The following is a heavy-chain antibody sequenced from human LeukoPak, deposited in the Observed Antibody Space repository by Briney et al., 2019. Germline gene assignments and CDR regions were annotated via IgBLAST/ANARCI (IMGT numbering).Heavy chain of an antibody. V-gene: IGHV1-2*06. CDR3: APSLYYYGSGSYQTEGY. Sequence: GASVKVSCKASGYTFTGYYMHWVRQAPGQGLEWMGRINPNSGGTNYAQKFQGRVTMTRDTSISTAYMELSRLRSDDTAVHYCAPSLYYYGSGSYQTEGYWGQGTLVTVSS. CDR2: INPNSGGT. J-gene: IGHJ4*02. D-gene: IGHD3-10*01. CDR1: GYTFTGYY.